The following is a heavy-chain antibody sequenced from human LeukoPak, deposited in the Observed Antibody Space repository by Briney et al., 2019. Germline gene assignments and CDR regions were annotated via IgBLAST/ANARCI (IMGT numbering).Heavy chain of an antibody. CDR3: ANLYVLRYFDWLSHFDY. Sequence: GGSLRLSCAASGFTFSNYAMSWVRQAPGKGLEWVSGISSSSGNTYYADSMKGRFIISRDNSKNTLHLQMNSLRAEDTAVYYCANLYVLRYFDWLSHFDYWGQGTLVTVSS. J-gene: IGHJ4*02. V-gene: IGHV3-23*01. D-gene: IGHD3-9*01. CDR1: GFTFSNYA. CDR2: ISSSSGNT.